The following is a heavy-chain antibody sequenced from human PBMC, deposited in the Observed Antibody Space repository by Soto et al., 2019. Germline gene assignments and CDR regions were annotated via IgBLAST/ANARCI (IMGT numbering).Heavy chain of an antibody. CDR3: ARDQRG. CDR1: GFTFSSYA. CDR2: ISYDGSNK. J-gene: IGHJ4*02. V-gene: IGHV3-30-3*01. Sequence: QVQLVESGGGVVQPGRSLRLSCAASGFTFSSYAMHWVRQAPGKGLEWVAVISYDGSNKYYADSVKGRFTISRDNSKNTLYLQMNSLRAEDTAVYYCARDQRGWGQGTLVTVSS.